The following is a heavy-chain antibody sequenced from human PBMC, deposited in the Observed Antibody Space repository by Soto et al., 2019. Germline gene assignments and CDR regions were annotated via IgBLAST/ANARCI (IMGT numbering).Heavy chain of an antibody. V-gene: IGHV3-48*02. CDR1: GFTFSSYS. D-gene: IGHD3-3*01. J-gene: IGHJ6*02. CDR2: ISSSSSTI. CDR3: ASLYYDFWSGYYGMDV. Sequence: LRLSCAACGFTFSSYSMNWVRQAPGKGLEWVSYISSSSSTIYYADSVKGRFTISRDNAKNSLYLQMNSLRDEDTAVYYCASLYYDFWSGYYGMDVWGQGTTVTVSS.